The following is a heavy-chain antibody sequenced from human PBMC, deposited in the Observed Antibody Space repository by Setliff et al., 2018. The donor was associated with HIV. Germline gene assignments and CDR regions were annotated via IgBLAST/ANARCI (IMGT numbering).Heavy chain of an antibody. J-gene: IGHJ4*02. CDR2: IYQTGSI. CDR1: GYSISNGYY. D-gene: IGHD3-22*01. Sequence: SETLSLTCSVSGYSISNGYYWGWFRQSPGKGLEWIATIYQTGSIYYNPSLRNRVTLLLDMSKNQFSLKLSSATAADTAVYYCARQAWHSGRNGYFVDYWGQGMLVTVSS. CDR3: ARQAWHSGRNGYFVDY. V-gene: IGHV4-38-2*02.